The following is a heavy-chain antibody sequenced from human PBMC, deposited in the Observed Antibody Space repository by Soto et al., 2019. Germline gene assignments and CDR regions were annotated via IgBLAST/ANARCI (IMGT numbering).Heavy chain of an antibody. CDR3: TRDDCSGGTCYLYGLVNFDY. CDR2: SRSKAFGGTT. CDR1: GFTIGDYG. Sequence: GGSLRLSCTATGFTIGDYGMSWFGQASGKGLEWLGVSRSKAFGGTTEYDAFVKGRFTISRDDSKSIAYLQMDSLEIEDTAVYYCTRDDCSGGTCYLYGLVNFDYWGQGT. J-gene: IGHJ4*02. D-gene: IGHD2-15*01. V-gene: IGHV3-49*03.